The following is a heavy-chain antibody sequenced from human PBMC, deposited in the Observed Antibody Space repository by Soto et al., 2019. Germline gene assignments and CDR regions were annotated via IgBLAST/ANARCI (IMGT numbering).Heavy chain of an antibody. CDR3: AKYRLIRGQVFGY. CDR1: GFTFSSYG. CDR2: ISYDGSNK. D-gene: IGHD3-16*01. J-gene: IGHJ4*02. Sequence: QVQLVESGGGVVQPGRSLRLSCAASGFTFSSYGMHWVRQAPGKGLEWVAVISYDGSNKYYAESVKGRFTISRDNSKNTLYLQMNSLSAEDTAVYYFAKYRLIRGQVFGYWGQGTLVTVSS. V-gene: IGHV3-30*18.